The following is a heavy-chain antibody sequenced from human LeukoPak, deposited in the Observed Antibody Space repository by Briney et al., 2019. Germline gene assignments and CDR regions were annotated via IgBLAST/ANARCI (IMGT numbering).Heavy chain of an antibody. CDR3: AKDGEWELSGAYFDY. Sequence: PGGSLRLSCAASGFTFSGYAKSWVRQAPGKGLEWVSPISGSGGSTYYADSVKGRFTISRDNSKNTLYLQMNSLRAEDTAVYYCAKDGEWELSGAYFDYWGQGTLVTVSS. CDR2: ISGSGGST. J-gene: IGHJ4*02. V-gene: IGHV3-23*01. D-gene: IGHD1-26*01. CDR1: GFTFSGYA.